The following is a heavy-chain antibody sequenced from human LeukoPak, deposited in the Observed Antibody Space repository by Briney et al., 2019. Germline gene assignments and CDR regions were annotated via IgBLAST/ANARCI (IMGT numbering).Heavy chain of an antibody. V-gene: IGHV4-61*01. CDR1: GGSISSSSYY. Sequence: SETLSLTCTVSGGSISSSSYYWSWIRQPPGKGLEWIGYIYYSGSTNYNPSLKSRVTISVDTSKNQFSLKLSSVTAADTAVYYCARGSSGYGDDWGQGTLVTVSS. CDR3: ARGSSGYGDD. J-gene: IGHJ4*02. D-gene: IGHD5-18*01. CDR2: IYYSGST.